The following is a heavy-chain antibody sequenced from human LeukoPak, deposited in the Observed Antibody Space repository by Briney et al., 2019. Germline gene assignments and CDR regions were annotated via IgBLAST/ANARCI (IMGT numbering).Heavy chain of an antibody. D-gene: IGHD1-14*01. Sequence: GGSLRLSCAASGFTFSSYGMHWVRQAPGKGLEWVAVIWYDGSNEYYADSVKGRFTISRDNSKNTLYLQMNSLRAEDTAVYYCARDKPELTFDYWGQGTLVTVSS. CDR2: IWYDGSNE. CDR1: GFTFSSYG. J-gene: IGHJ4*02. CDR3: ARDKPELTFDY. V-gene: IGHV3-33*01.